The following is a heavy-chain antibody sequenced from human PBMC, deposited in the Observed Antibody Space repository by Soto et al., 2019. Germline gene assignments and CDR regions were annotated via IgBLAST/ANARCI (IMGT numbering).Heavy chain of an antibody. J-gene: IGHJ4*02. D-gene: IGHD3-3*01. V-gene: IGHV2-5*02. Sequence: QITLNESGPTLVKPTQTLTLTCTFSGFSLTTSGVGVGWIRESPGKAPEWLALIYWDDDKRYSPSLKSRLTITKDTSKKQVVLTMANLDTADTATYYCAHRVLRTVFGVVTTTAIYFDFWGQGTPVAVSS. CDR2: IYWDDDK. CDR3: AHRVLRTVFGVVTTTAIYFDF. CDR1: GFSLTTSGVG.